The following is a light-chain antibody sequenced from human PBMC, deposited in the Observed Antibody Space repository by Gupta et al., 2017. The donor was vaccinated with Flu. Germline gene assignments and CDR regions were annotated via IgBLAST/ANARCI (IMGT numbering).Light chain of an antibody. CDR1: SGHSSYA. CDR2: LNSDGSH. V-gene: IGLV4-69*01. CDR3: QTWGTGIQV. J-gene: IGLJ1*01. Sequence: QLVLTQSPSASASLGATVPLTCTLRSGHSSYAIAWHQQQPEKGPRYLMKLNSDGSHSKGDGIPDRFSGSSSGAERYLTISSLQSEDEADYYCQTWGTGIQVFGTGTKVTVL.